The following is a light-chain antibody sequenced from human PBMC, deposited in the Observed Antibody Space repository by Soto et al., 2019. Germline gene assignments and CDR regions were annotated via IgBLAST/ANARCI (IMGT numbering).Light chain of an antibody. CDR3: SSYSSSWTPVL. CDR1: SSDIGDYNY. CDR2: DVN. V-gene: IGLV2-14*01. J-gene: IGLJ2*01. Sequence: QSALTQPASVSGSPGQSITISCTGTSSDIGDYNYVSWYQQHPGKAPKLIIYDVNNRPSGVSNRFSGSKSGNTASLTISGLLVEDEADYYCSSYSSSWTPVLFGGGTKLTVL.